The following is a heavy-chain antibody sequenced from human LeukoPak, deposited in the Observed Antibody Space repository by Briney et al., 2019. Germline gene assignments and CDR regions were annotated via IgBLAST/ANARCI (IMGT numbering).Heavy chain of an antibody. J-gene: IGHJ6*02. D-gene: IGHD2-15*01. V-gene: IGHV4-59*01. CDR1: GGSISRDY. CDR2: IYYTGST. Sequence: SETLSLTCTVSGGSISRDYWSWIRQPPGKGLEWIGYIYYTGSTNYNPSLKSRVTISVDTSKNQFSLKLSSVTAADTAVYYCARDKGYCSGGSCYHYYYYGMDVWGQGTTVTVSS. CDR3: ARDKGYCSGGSCYHYYYYGMDV.